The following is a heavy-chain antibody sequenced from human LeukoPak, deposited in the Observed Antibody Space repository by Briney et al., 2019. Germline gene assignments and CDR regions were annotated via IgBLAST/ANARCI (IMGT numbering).Heavy chain of an antibody. CDR3: ATGGVRDGYNPDY. V-gene: IGHV1-69*05. CDR1: GGTFSSYA. J-gene: IGHJ4*02. D-gene: IGHD5-24*01. CDR2: IIPIFGTA. Sequence: SVKVSCKASGGTFSSYAISWVRQAPGQGLEWMGGIIPIFGTANYAQKFQGRVTITTDESTSTAYMELSSLRSEDTAVYYCATGGVRDGYNPDYWGQGTLVTVSS.